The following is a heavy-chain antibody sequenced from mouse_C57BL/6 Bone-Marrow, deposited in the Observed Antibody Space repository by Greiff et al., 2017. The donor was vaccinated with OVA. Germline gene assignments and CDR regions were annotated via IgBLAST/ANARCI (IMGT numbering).Heavy chain of an antibody. Sequence: VQLQESGAELVRPGASVTLSCKASGYTFTDYEMHWVKQTPVHGLEWIGAIDPETGGTAYNQKFKGKAILTADKSSSTAYMELRSLTSEDSAVYYCTRSMGWDYWGQGTTLTVSS. CDR1: GYTFTDYE. J-gene: IGHJ2*01. V-gene: IGHV1-15*01. CDR3: TRSMGWDY. CDR2: IDPETGGT. D-gene: IGHD2-3*01.